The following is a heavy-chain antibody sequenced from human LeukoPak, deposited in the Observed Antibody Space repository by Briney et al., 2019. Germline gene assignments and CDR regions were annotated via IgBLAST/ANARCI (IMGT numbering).Heavy chain of an antibody. V-gene: IGHV3-48*03. Sequence: GGSLRLSCAASGFTFSSYEMNWVRQAPGKGLEGVSYISSSGSTIYYADSVKGRFTISRDNAKNSLYLQMNSLRAEDTAVYYCAREGWLTPRGAFDIWGQGTMVTVSS. CDR3: AREGWLTPRGAFDI. CDR1: GFTFSSYE. CDR2: ISSSGSTI. D-gene: IGHD6-19*01. J-gene: IGHJ3*02.